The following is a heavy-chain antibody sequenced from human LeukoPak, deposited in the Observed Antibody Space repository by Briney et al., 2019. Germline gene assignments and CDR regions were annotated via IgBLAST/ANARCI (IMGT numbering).Heavy chain of an antibody. CDR2: INPNSGGT. CDR3: ARDKEGGYYDSSGYYPIKYYFDY. Sequence: ASVKVSCKASGYTFTGYYMHWVRQAPGQRLEWMGWINPNSGGTNYAQKFQGRVTMTRDTSISTAYMELSRLRSDDTAVYYCARDKEGGYYDSSGYYPIKYYFDYWGQGTLVTVSS. V-gene: IGHV1-2*02. D-gene: IGHD3-22*01. CDR1: GYTFTGYY. J-gene: IGHJ4*02.